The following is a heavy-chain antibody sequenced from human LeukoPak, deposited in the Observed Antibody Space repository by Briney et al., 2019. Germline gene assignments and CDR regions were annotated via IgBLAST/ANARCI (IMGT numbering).Heavy chain of an antibody. CDR1: GYTFTSYY. CDR3: ARGADSSGYYSTTFDY. D-gene: IGHD3-22*01. V-gene: IGHV1-46*01. CDR2: INPSGGST. Sequence: ASVKVSCKASGYTFTSYYMHWVRQAPGQGLEWMGIINPSGGSTSYAQKFQGRVTMTRDTSTSTVYMELSSLRSEDTAVYYCARGADSSGYYSTTFDYWGQGTLVTVSS. J-gene: IGHJ4*02.